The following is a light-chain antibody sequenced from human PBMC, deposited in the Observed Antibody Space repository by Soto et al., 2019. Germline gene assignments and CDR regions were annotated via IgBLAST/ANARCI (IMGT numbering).Light chain of an antibody. CDR1: SRDVGTYNY. Sequence: QSVLTQPASVSWSPGQSITISCAGTSRDVGTYNYVSWYQHHPCKAPKLIIYAITNHPSENTKCFPVTRLSTTASVTIYWLQAEDEADYHCTSYTWDTALVYGTGTKVTVL. CDR2: AIT. V-gene: IGLV2-14*01. J-gene: IGLJ1*01. CDR3: TSYTWDTALV.